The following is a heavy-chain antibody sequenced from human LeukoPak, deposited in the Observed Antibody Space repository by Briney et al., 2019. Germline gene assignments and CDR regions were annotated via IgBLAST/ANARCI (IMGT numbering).Heavy chain of an antibody. J-gene: IGHJ5*02. CDR2: IIPIFGTA. CDR3: ARAYCSGGSCYSDFIRPNWFDP. Sequence: SVKVSCKASGGTFSSYAISWVRQAPGQGLEWMGGIIPIFGTANYAQKFQGRVTITADESTSTAYMELRSLRSDDTAVYYCARAYCSGGSCYSDFIRPNWFDPWGQGTLVTVSS. CDR1: GGTFSSYA. V-gene: IGHV1-69*13. D-gene: IGHD2-15*01.